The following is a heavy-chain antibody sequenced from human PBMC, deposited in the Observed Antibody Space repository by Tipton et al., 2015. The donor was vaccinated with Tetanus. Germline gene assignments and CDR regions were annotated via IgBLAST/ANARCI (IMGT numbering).Heavy chain of an antibody. CDR2: IYPTDST. Sequence: TLSLTCNVSGALITTGGYSWGWIRQPPGQGLEWLGYIYPTDSTYYNPSVRSRLTLSLQRSKNQVSLKLSSVTAADTAVYYCVRGRGLGAYSFGFEYWGQGALVTVSS. CDR3: VRGRGLGAYSFGFEY. CDR1: GALITTGGYS. V-gene: IGHV4-30-2*01. J-gene: IGHJ4*02. D-gene: IGHD5-12*01.